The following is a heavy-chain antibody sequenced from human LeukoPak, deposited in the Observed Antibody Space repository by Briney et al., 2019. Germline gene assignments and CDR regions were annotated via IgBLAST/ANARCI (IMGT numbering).Heavy chain of an antibody. D-gene: IGHD1-1*01. Sequence: GGSLRLSCAASGFTFSNYGMHWVRQAPGKGQEWVALLWYDGANKNYADSVKGRFTISRDNSKNTVYLQMTSLRAEDTALYYCARDPSGSWNDVGTFDSWGQGTLVSVSS. CDR3: ARDPSGSWNDVGTFDS. V-gene: IGHV3-33*01. J-gene: IGHJ4*02. CDR1: GFTFSNYG. CDR2: LWYDGANK.